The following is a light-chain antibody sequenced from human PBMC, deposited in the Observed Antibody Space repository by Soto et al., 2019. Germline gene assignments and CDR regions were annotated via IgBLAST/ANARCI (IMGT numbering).Light chain of an antibody. V-gene: IGKV3-15*01. CDR3: QQYNTWPPT. J-gene: IGKJ1*01. Sequence: EIVMTQSPATVSVSPGERVTLSCRASQSVSSNLAWYQQKPGQAPRLLISGASTRATGVPARFSGSGPGTEFALTISSLQAEDFAIYYCQQYNTWPPTFGQGTTVEI. CDR2: GAS. CDR1: QSVSSN.